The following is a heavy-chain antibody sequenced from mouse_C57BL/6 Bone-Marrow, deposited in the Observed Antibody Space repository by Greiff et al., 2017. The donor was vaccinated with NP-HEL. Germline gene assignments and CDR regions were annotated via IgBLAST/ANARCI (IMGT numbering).Heavy chain of an antibody. V-gene: IGHV5-9-1*02. CDR1: GFTFSSYA. J-gene: IGHJ4*01. CDR2: ISSGGDYI. Sequence: EVHLVESGEGLVKPGGSLKLSCAASGFTFSSYALSWVRQTPEKRLEWVAYISSGGDYIYYADTVKGRFTISRDNARNTLYLQMSSLKSEDTAMYYCTSEDSFYYAMDYWGQGTSVTVSS. CDR3: TSEDSFYYAMDY.